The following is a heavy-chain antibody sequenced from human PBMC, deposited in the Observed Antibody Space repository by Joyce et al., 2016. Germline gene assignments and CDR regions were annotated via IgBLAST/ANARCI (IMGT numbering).Heavy chain of an antibody. CDR3: ARVYCTGGSCYSPYRYFDL. CDR1: GGSISSSSNY. J-gene: IGHJ2*01. CDR2: IYYTGST. V-gene: IGHV4-39*01. Sequence: QLQLQESGPGLVKPSETLSLTCSVFGGSISSSSNYWGWFRQPPRKEPEWIGGIYYTGSTYYNPSLKSRVKISVDTSKNQFSLKLVSVTAADTAVYFCARVYCTGGSCYSPYRYFDLWGRGTLVTVSS. D-gene: IGHD2-15*01.